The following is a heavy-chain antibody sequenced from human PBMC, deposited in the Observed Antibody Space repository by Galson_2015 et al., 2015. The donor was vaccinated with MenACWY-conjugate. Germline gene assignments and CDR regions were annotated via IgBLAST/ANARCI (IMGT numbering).Heavy chain of an antibody. D-gene: IGHD3-3*01. V-gene: IGHV1-69*04. J-gene: IGHJ4*02. CDR2: IIPIVGRV. CDR1: GGTFSNYA. Sequence: SVKVSCKASGGTFSNYAISWVRQAPGQGLEWMGRIIPIVGRVTYAQKFQGRVTITADTSTKTAYMDLSSLRSDDTAVYYCARAGTYFNLWSGYCDFWGQGTLVTVSS. CDR3: ARAGTYFNLWSGYCDF.